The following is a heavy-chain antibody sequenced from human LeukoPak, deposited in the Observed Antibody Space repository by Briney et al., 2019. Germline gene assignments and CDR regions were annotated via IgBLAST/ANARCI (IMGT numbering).Heavy chain of an antibody. CDR2: ISSSSSYI. V-gene: IGHV3-21*01. Sequence: PGGSLRLSCAASGFTVSSNYMSWVRQAPGKGLEWVSSISSSSSYIYYADSVKGRFTISRDNAKNSLYLQMNSLRAEDTAVYYCATLIRRPLGQPNFDYWGQGTLVTVSS. D-gene: IGHD3-16*01. CDR1: GFTVSSNY. CDR3: ATLIRRPLGQPNFDY. J-gene: IGHJ4*02.